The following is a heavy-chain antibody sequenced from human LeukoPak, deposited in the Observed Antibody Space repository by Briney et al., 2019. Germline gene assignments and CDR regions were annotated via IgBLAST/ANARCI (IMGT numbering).Heavy chain of an antibody. J-gene: IGHJ4*02. V-gene: IGHV3-30*18. Sequence: GRSLRLSCAASGFTFSSYGMHWVRQAPGKGLEWVAVISYDGSNKYYADSVKGRFTISRDNSKNTLYLQMNSLRAEDTAVYYCAKGAVPDYWGQGTLVTVSS. CDR2: ISYDGSNK. D-gene: IGHD1-1*01. CDR1: GFTFSSYG. CDR3: AKGAVPDY.